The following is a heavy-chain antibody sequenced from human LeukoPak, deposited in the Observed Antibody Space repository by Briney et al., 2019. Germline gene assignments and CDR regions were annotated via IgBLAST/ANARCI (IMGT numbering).Heavy chain of an antibody. CDR2: VDADGSTT. Sequence: GGSLRLSCVVSGFTFSTYWMHWVRQAPGKGLVWVSRVDADGSTTIYADSVKGRFTISRDNGINTVYLQMNSLRAEDTAVYYCARGFDGYPFGWRFDPWGQGTLVTVSS. J-gene: IGHJ5*02. V-gene: IGHV3-74*01. CDR1: GFTFSTYW. CDR3: ARGFDGYPFGWRFDP. D-gene: IGHD5-24*01.